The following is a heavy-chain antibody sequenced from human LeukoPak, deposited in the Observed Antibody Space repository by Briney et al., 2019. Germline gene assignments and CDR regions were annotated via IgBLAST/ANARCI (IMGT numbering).Heavy chain of an antibody. CDR2: IWCDGSNK. J-gene: IGHJ5*02. V-gene: IGHV3-33*01. CDR3: ARGSGDIVVVPAAMQFDP. Sequence: GRSLRLSCAASGFTFSSYGMHWVRQAPGKGLEWVAVIWCDGSNKYYADSVKGRFTISRDNSKNTLYLQMNSLRAEDTAVYYCARGSGDIVVVPAAMQFDPWGQGTLVTVSS. CDR1: GFTFSSYG. D-gene: IGHD2-2*01.